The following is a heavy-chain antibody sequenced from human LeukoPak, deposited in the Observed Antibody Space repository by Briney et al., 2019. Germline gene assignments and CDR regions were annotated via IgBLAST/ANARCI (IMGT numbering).Heavy chain of an antibody. CDR2: IRNEGRNK. CDR1: GFTFSKYG. D-gene: IGHD3-10*01. CDR3: ARDALNYGHHSPFDY. J-gene: IGHJ4*02. V-gene: IGHV3-30*02. Sequence: TGGSLRLSCAASGFTFSKYGMYWVRQAPGKGLGWVAFIRNEGRNKYQTDSVKGRFTISRDNSKNTLYLQMNSLRAEDTAVYYCARDALNYGHHSPFDYWGQGTLVTVSS.